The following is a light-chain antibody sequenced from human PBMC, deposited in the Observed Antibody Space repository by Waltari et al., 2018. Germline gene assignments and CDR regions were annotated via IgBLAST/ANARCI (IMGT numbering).Light chain of an antibody. CDR3: QTWDREALV. CDR1: NVGDER. V-gene: IGLV3-1*01. Sequence: SYDLTQPTSVSVSPGHTGSISCSGDNVGDERACWYQKKAGQSPILVICEDVKRPSGIPERFSGSKSGNTATLTMSGAQRSDEADYYCQTWDREALVFGGGTKLTVL. J-gene: IGLJ3*02. CDR2: EDV.